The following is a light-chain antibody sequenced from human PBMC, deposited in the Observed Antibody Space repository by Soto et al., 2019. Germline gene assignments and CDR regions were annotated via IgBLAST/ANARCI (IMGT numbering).Light chain of an antibody. CDR1: SSDIGGYDD. CDR3: SSYTTGDTLV. J-gene: IGLJ1*01. V-gene: IGLV2-14*01. Sequence: QSVLTQPASVSGSPGQSITISGTGTSSDIGGYDDVSWYQQHPGKAPKLMIYEVIHRPSGVSNRFSGSKSDNTASLTISGLQAEDESEYYCSSYTTGDTLVFGSGTKLTVL. CDR2: EVI.